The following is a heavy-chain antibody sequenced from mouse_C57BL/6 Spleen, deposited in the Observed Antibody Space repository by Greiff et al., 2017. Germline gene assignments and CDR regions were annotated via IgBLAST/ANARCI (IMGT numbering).Heavy chain of an antibody. D-gene: IGHD2-4*01. CDR3: AREVGLRPNY. V-gene: IGHV1-50*01. CDR1: GYTFTSYW. Sequence: VQLQQPGAELVKPGASVKLSCKASGYTFTSYWMQWVKQRPGQGLEWIGEIDPSDSYTNYNQKFKGKATLTVDTSSSTAYMQLSSLTSEDSAVYYCAREVGLRPNYWGQGTTLPVSS. J-gene: IGHJ2*01. CDR2: IDPSDSYT.